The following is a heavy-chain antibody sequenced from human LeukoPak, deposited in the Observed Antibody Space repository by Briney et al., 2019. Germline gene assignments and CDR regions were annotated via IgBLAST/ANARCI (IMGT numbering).Heavy chain of an antibody. CDR1: GGSFSGYY. CDR3: ARRTYYYDSSGYLVDY. Sequence: PSETLSLTCAVYGGSFSGYYWSWIRQPPGKGLEWIGEINHSGSTNYNPSLKSRVTISVDTSKNQFSQKLSSVTAADTAVYYCARRTYYYDSSGYLVDYWGQGTLVTVSS. CDR2: INHSGST. V-gene: IGHV4-34*01. D-gene: IGHD3-22*01. J-gene: IGHJ4*02.